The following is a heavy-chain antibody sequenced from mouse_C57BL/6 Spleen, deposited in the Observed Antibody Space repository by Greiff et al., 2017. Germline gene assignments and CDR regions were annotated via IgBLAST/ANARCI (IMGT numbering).Heavy chain of an antibody. CDR1: GYTFTSYW. D-gene: IGHD2-4*01. CDR3: ASGGGLRFAY. CDR2: IYPSDSET. J-gene: IGHJ3*01. Sequence: QVQLQQPGAELVRPGSSVKLSCKASGYTFTSYWMDWVKQRPGQGLEWIGNIYPSDSETHYNQKFKNKATLTVDKSSSTAYKQLSSLTSEDSAVYYCASGGGLRFAYWGQGTLVTVSA. V-gene: IGHV1-61*01.